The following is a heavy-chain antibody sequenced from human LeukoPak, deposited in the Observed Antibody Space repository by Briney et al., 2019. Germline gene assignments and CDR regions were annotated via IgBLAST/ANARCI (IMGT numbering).Heavy chain of an antibody. CDR3: ATQSVGFDY. J-gene: IGHJ4*02. CDR1: GFTFSSYS. Sequence: PGGSLRLSCAASGFTFSSYSMNWVRQAPGKGLEWVSVIYSGGSTYYADSVKGRFTISRDNSKNTLYLQMSSLRAEDTAVYYCATQSVGFDYWGQGTLVTVSS. D-gene: IGHD4-23*01. CDR2: IYSGGST. V-gene: IGHV3-53*01.